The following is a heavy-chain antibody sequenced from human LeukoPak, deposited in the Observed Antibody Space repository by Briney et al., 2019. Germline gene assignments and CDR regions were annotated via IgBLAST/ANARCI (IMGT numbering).Heavy chain of an antibody. V-gene: IGHV3-48*04. CDR2: ISYNSGTI. J-gene: IGHJ4*02. Sequence: GGSLRLSCAASGFTFSSYSMNWVRQAPGKGLEWLSYISYNSGTISYADSVKGRFTVSRDDAANSLYLQMTSLRVEDTAVYYCARGRLGGHFNWMPSPPDYWGQGTLVTVSS. D-gene: IGHD3-9*01. CDR3: ARGRLGGHFNWMPSPPDY. CDR1: GFTFSSYS.